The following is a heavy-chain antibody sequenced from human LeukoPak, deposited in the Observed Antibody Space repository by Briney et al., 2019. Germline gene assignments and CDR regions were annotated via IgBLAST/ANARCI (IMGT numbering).Heavy chain of an antibody. V-gene: IGHV3-66*02. D-gene: IGHD3-16*01. CDR2: IYTAGET. CDR3: ASEGD. Sequence: GGSLRLSCVVSGFTVSNNYMSWVRQAPGKGLEWVSVIYTAGETYYADSVKGRFTISRDISKNTVYLQMNSLRGDDTAMYYCASEGDWGQGTLVTASS. J-gene: IGHJ4*02. CDR1: GFTVSNNY.